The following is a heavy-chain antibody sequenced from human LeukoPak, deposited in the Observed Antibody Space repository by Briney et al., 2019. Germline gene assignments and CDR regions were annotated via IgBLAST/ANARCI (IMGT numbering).Heavy chain of an antibody. D-gene: IGHD5-12*01. Sequence: PSETLSLTCSVSGDSIDSYYWSWIRQPPGKGLDWIGFSHVSGNTRYSPSLRGRATVSVDTSKNQFSLNVNSVTAADTAVYYCARGVDRTKIYSWGQGTLVTVSS. V-gene: IGHV4-59*12. J-gene: IGHJ4*02. CDR2: SHVSGNT. CDR3: ARGVDRTKIYS. CDR1: GDSIDSYY.